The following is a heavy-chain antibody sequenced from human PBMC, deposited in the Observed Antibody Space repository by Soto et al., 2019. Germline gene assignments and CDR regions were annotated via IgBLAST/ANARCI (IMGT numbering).Heavy chain of an antibody. V-gene: IGHV4-34*01. D-gene: IGHD3-22*01. Sequence: QVQLQKWGAGLLKPSETLSLTCAVYGGSFSGYYWSWIRQPPGKGLEWIGEINHSGSTNYNPSLKSRVTISVDTSKHQFSLKLSSVTAADTAVYYCAGLVKRGYLYYYGMDVWGQGTTVTVSS. CDR3: AGLVKRGYLYYYGMDV. CDR1: GGSFSGYY. J-gene: IGHJ6*02. CDR2: INHSGST.